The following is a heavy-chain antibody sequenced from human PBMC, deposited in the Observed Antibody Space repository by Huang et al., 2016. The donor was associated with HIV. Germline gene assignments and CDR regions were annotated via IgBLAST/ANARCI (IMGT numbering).Heavy chain of an antibody. CDR1: GYSFSNYG. CDR2: SSAYNGNT. V-gene: IGHV1-18*01. Sequence: QVQLVQSGAEVKKPGASVKVSCTASGYSFSNYGISWVRQAPGQGLGWIAWSSAYNGNTNTAQKVQDRVSMTTDTSTNTAYMELRSLRSDDTAVYYCARDIGVAEFDYWGQGTLVTVSS. D-gene: IGHD3-3*01. CDR3: ARDIGVAEFDY. J-gene: IGHJ4*02.